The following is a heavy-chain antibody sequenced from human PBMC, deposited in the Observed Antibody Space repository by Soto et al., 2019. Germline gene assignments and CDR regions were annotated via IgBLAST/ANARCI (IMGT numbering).Heavy chain of an antibody. CDR1: GGSISSSSYY. CDR2: IYYSGST. Sequence: KSSETLSLTCTVSGGSISSSSYYWGWIRQPPGKGLEWIGSIYYSGSTYYNPSLKSRVTISVDTSKNQFSLKLSSVTAADTAVYYCASEAWSGYYTGIWIHWFDPWGQGTLVTVSS. V-gene: IGHV4-39*01. CDR3: ASEAWSGYYTGIWIHWFDP. D-gene: IGHD3-3*01. J-gene: IGHJ5*02.